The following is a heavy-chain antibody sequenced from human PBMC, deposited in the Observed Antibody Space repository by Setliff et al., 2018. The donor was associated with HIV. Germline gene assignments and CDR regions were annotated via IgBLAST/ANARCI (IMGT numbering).Heavy chain of an antibody. J-gene: IGHJ4*02. CDR1: GFTFRSYA. CDR2: IFHDGSNK. CDR3: AKADTSGWYPHFQF. V-gene: IGHV3-30*04. Sequence: GGSLRLSCAASGFTFRSYAMHWVRQAPGKGLEWVAIIFHDGSNKYYADSVKGRFTISRDNSKNTLYLQMNSLGAEDTAVYYCAKADTSGWYPHFQFWGQGTLVTVSS. D-gene: IGHD6-19*01.